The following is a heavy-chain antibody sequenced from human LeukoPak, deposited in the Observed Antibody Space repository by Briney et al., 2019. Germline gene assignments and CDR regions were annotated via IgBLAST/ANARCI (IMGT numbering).Heavy chain of an antibody. D-gene: IGHD3-16*01. CDR3: APGPPYVT. J-gene: IGHJ5*02. Sequence: GGSLRLSCAASGFTFSTYSMNWVRQAPGKGLEWVSSISSSSNYTYYADSVKGRITISRDNAKSSLYLQMNSLRAEDTAVYYCAPGPPYVTWGQGTLVTVSS. CDR1: GFTFSTYS. V-gene: IGHV3-21*01. CDR2: ISSSSNYT.